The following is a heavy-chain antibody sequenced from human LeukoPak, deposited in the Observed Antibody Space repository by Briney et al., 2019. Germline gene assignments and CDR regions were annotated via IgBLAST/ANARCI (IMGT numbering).Heavy chain of an antibody. CDR1: GYTFTGYY. Sequence: ASVKVSCKASGYTFTGYYMHWVRQAPGQGLEWMGWINPNSGGTNYAQKFQGRATMTRDTSISTAYMELSRLRSDDTAVYYCARCLYYYDSSGYLHWGQGTLVTVSS. V-gene: IGHV1-2*02. CDR3: ARCLYYYDSSGYLH. D-gene: IGHD3-22*01. CDR2: INPNSGGT. J-gene: IGHJ4*02.